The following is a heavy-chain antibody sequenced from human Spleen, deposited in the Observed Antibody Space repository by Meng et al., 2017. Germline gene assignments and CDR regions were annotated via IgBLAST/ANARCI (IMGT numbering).Heavy chain of an antibody. Sequence: QVRLHASGPGLVKPSGPLSLPCAVSGGSISNSYWWSWVRQPPGQGLEWIGEIYHSGSTNYNPSLKSRVTISVDKSKNQFSLNLSSVTAADTAVYYCARWDRSGSYQVYWGQGTLVTVSS. D-gene: IGHD1-26*01. CDR1: GGSISNSYW. V-gene: IGHV4-4*02. CDR3: ARWDRSGSYQVY. J-gene: IGHJ4*02. CDR2: IYHSGST.